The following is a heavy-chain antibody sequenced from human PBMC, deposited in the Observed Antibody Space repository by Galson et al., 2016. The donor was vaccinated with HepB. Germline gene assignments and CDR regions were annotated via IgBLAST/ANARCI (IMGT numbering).Heavy chain of an antibody. Sequence: SLRLSCAASGSTFSRYWMTWVRQAPGKGLEWVANIKQDGSEEYYVDSVKGRFTVSRDNAENSLYLQMNSLRAEDTAVYYCARSYGLASYYSVPFYWGQGTLVTVSS. CDR3: ARSYGLASYYSVPFY. J-gene: IGHJ4*02. V-gene: IGHV3-7*03. CDR2: IKQDGSEE. CDR1: GSTFSRYW. D-gene: IGHD3-10*01.